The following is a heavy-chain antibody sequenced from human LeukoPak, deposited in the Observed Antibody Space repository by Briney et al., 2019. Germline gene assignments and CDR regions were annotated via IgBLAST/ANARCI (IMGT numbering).Heavy chain of an antibody. CDR2: IYYSGST. Sequence: SETLSLTCTVSGGSISSSSYYWGWIRQPPGKGLEWIGSIYYSGSTYYNPSLKSRVTISVDTSKNQFSLKLSSVTAADTAVYYCARLEDVLRFLEWLFPWTDDVWGKGTTVTVSS. CDR3: ARLEDVLRFLEWLFPWTDDV. D-gene: IGHD3-3*01. V-gene: IGHV4-39*01. J-gene: IGHJ6*04. CDR1: GGSISSSSYY.